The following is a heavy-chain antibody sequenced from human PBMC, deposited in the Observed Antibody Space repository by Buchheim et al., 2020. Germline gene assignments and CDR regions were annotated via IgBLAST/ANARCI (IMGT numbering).Heavy chain of an antibody. CDR1: GFTFTNYW. V-gene: IGHV3-7*01. Sequence: EVQLVESGGGLVQPGGSLRLSCAASGFTFTNYWMTWVRQAPGKGLEWVANIKQDGSEKYYVDSVQGRFTISRDKAKHSLYLQMNNLRADDTAVYYCASHSNHDYWGQGTL. J-gene: IGHJ4*02. D-gene: IGHD4-11*01. CDR2: IKQDGSEK. CDR3: ASHSNHDY.